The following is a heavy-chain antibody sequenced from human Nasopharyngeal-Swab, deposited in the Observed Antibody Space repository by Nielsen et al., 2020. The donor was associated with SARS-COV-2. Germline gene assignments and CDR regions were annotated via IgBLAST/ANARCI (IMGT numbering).Heavy chain of an antibody. CDR3: ARDLAYIVATGGFDY. CDR1: GGSISSGDYY. D-gene: IGHD5-12*01. Sequence: SETLSLTCTVSGGSISSGDYYWSWIRQPPGKGLEWIGYIYYSGSTYYNPSLKSRVTISVDTSKNQFSLKLSSVTAADTAVYYCARDLAYIVATGGFDYWGQGTLVTVSS. CDR2: IYYSGST. J-gene: IGHJ4*02. V-gene: IGHV4-30-4*01.